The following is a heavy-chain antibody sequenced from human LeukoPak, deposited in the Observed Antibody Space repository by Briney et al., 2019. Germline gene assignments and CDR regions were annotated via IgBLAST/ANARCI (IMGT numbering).Heavy chain of an antibody. J-gene: IGHJ4*02. V-gene: IGHV4-39*07. D-gene: IGHD2/OR15-2a*01. CDR3: ARDVSHYFDY. Sequence: PSETLSLTCTVSGGSISSSSYYWGWIHQPPGKGLEWIGRIYTSGSTNYNPSLKSRVTMSVDTSKNQFSLKLSSVTAADTAVYYCARDVSHYFDYWGQGTLVTVSS. CDR1: GGSISSSSYY. CDR2: IYTSGST.